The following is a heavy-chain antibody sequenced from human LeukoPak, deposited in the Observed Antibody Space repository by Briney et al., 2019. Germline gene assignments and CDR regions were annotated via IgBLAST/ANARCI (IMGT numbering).Heavy chain of an antibody. V-gene: IGHV4-39*01. D-gene: IGHD1-26*01. J-gene: IGHJ4*02. Sequence: PSETLSLTCTVSGGSISSSSYYWGWIRQPPGKGLEWIGSIYYSGSTYYNPSLKSRVTISVDTSKNQFSLKLSSVTAADTAVYYCASTAYRPGPKLVGARIDYFDYWGQGTLVTVSS. CDR1: GGSISSSSYY. CDR3: ASTAYRPGPKLVGARIDYFDY. CDR2: IYYSGST.